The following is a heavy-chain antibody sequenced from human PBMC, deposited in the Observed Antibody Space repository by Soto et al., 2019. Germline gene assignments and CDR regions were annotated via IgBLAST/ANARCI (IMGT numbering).Heavy chain of an antibody. J-gene: IGHJ4*02. D-gene: IGHD2-2*02. CDR3: ARDRVVVPAAIDY. V-gene: IGHV3-33*08. CDR1: GFTFSSYN. CDR2: IWYDGTDT. Sequence: PGGSLRLSCAVSGFTFSSYNMHWVRQAPGRGLEWVAVIWYDGTDTYFSDSVKGRFTISRDNSRNTLYLQMNTLRAEDTAVYYCARDRVVVPAAIDYWGQGTLVTVSS.